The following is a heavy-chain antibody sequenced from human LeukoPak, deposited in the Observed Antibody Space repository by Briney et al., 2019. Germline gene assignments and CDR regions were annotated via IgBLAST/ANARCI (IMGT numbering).Heavy chain of an antibody. CDR3: AKGDAEIVVVVAAMDV. CDR1: GFTFSSYG. V-gene: IGHV3-30*02. D-gene: IGHD2-15*01. CDR2: IRYDGSNK. J-gene: IGHJ6*04. Sequence: GGSLRLSCAASGFTFSSYGMHWVRQAPGKGLEWVAFIRYDGSNKYYADSVKGRFTISRDNSKNTLYLQMNSLRAEDTAVYYCAKGDAEIVVVVAAMDVWGKGTTVTVSS.